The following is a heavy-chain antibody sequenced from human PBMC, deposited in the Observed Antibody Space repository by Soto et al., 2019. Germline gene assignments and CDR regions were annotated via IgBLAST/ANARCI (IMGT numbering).Heavy chain of an antibody. J-gene: IGHJ4*02. CDR3: ARHTPYYDILTGFNDY. D-gene: IGHD3-9*01. CDR2: IYPGDSDT. V-gene: IGHV5-51*01. CDR1: GYSFTSYW. Sequence: PGESLKISCKGSGYSFTSYWIGLVRQMPGKGLEWMGIIYPGDSDTRYGPSFQGQVTISADKSISTAYLQWSSLKASDTAVYYCARHTPYYDILTGFNDYWGQGTLVTVSS.